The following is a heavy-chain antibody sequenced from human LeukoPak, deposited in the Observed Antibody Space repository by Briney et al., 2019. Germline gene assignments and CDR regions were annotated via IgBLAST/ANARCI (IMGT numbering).Heavy chain of an antibody. V-gene: IGHV3-74*01. CDR1: GFTFSTYW. J-gene: IGHJ4*02. CDR2: INPDGSNT. Sequence: GGSLRLSCAASGFTFSTYWMSWVRQVPGKGLVWVSRINPDGSNTAYADSVKGRFTISRDNAKNALYLQMNTLKAEDTAVYYCASLTVGATGHYWGQGTLVTVSS. D-gene: IGHD1-26*01. CDR3: ASLTVGATGHY.